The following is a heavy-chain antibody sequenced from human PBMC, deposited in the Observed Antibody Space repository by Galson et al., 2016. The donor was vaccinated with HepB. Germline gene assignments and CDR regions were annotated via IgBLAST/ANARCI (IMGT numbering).Heavy chain of an antibody. CDR2: VNEDGSRI. D-gene: IGHD7-27*01. J-gene: IGHJ4*02. CDR3: SRDFTGERDS. CDR1: GFILSNNW. Sequence: SLRLSCAASGFILSNNWMHWVRQAPGKGLVWVARVNEDGSRIDHADSVRGRFTISRDIAKNTLYLQMNSLRVDDTAVYYWSRDFTGERDSWGQGTLVTVSS. V-gene: IGHV3-74*01.